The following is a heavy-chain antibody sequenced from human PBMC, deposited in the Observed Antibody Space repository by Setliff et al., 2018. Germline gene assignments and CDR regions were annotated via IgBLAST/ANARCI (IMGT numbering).Heavy chain of an antibody. J-gene: IGHJ3*02. CDR2: INPSSGAT. D-gene: IGHD3-16*01. Sequence: PVASVKVSCKASGYTFTGYYMYWVRQAPGQGLEWMGRINPSSGATIYAQKFQGRVTMTSDTSISTAYMELGRLRSDDTAVYFCARDGGGDSDAFDIWGQGTMVTVSS. V-gene: IGHV1-2*06. CDR1: GYTFTGYY. CDR3: ARDGGGDSDAFDI.